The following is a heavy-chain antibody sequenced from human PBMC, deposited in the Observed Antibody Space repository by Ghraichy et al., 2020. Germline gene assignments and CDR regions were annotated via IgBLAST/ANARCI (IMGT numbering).Heavy chain of an antibody. CDR3: ARAGGQLEYYYYGMDV. V-gene: IGHV4-59*01. J-gene: IGHJ6*02. CDR2: IYYSGGT. Sequence: SETLSLTCTVSGGSISSYYWSWIRQPPGKGLEWIGYIYYSGGTNYNPSLKSRVTISVDTSKNQFSLKLSSVTAADTAGYYCARAGGQLEYYYYGMDVWGLGTAVTVSS. CDR1: GGSISSYY. D-gene: IGHD2-2*01.